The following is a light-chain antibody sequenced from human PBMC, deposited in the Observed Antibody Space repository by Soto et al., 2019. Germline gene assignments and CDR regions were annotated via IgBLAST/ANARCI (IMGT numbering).Light chain of an antibody. J-gene: IGKJ1*01. CDR1: HSVSSTF. CDR3: QQSASSVT. Sequence: EILMTQSPATLSVSPGETATLTCSASHSVSSTFLAWYQQKPGQAPTLLIYDADTRATGIPDRFSGSGFGTHFTLTISSLEPEDFAMYYCQQSASSVTFGQGTKVDIK. V-gene: IGKV3-20*01. CDR2: DAD.